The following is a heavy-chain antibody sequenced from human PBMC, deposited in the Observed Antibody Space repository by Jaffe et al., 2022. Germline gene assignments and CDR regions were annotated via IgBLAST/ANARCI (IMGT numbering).Heavy chain of an antibody. J-gene: IGHJ4*02. Sequence: QVQLVESGGGVVQPGRSLRLSCAASGFTFSSYGMHWVRQAPGKGLEWVAVISYDGSNKYYADSVKGRFTISRDNSKNTLYLQMNSLRAEDTAVYYCAKGVGSGLDYWGQGTLVTVSS. CDR2: ISYDGSNK. D-gene: IGHD6-19*01. CDR1: GFTFSSYG. V-gene: IGHV3-30*18. CDR3: AKGVGSGLDY.